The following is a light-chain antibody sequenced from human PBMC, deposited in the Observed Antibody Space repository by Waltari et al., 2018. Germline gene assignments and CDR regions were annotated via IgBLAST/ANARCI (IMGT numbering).Light chain of an antibody. CDR1: QRVGRS. Sequence: EIVLTQSPGPLSLSPGERATLSCRASQRVGRSLAWYQQKPGQAPRLLIYGASSRATGVPDRFSGSGSGTDFSLTISRLEPEDFAVYYCQHYVRLPVTFGQGTKVEIK. CDR3: QHYVRLPVT. J-gene: IGKJ1*01. CDR2: GAS. V-gene: IGKV3-20*01.